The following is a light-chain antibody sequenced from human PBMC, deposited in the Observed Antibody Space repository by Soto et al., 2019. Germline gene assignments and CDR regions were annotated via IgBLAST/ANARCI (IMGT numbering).Light chain of an antibody. CDR3: TSYTGSSTLVV. J-gene: IGLJ1*01. CDR1: SSDVGGYNY. CDR2: DVS. V-gene: IGLV2-14*03. Sequence: QSVLTQPASVSGSPGQSITISCTGTSSDVGGYNYVSWYQHYPGNAPKLMIYDVSNRPSGVSNRFSGSKSGNTASLTISGLQAEDEADYYCTSYTGSSTLVVFGTGTKVTVL.